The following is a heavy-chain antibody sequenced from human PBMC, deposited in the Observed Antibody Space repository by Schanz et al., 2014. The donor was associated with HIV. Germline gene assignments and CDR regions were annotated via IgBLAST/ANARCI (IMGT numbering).Heavy chain of an antibody. J-gene: IGHJ4*02. D-gene: IGHD1-26*01. Sequence: EVQLLESGGDLVQPGGSLRLSCAASGLTFSDYAMTWVRQGAGKGLEWVSTISESGRYTYYADSVKGRFTISRDNSKNTLSLHMNSLRVEDTAVYYCAKAKGSYSATTFYFDFWGQGTLVTVSS. CDR2: ISESGRYT. CDR1: GLTFSDYA. CDR3: AKAKGSYSATTFYFDF. V-gene: IGHV3-23*01.